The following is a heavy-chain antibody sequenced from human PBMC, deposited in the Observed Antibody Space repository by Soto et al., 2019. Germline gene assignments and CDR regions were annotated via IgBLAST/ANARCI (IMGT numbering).Heavy chain of an antibody. CDR3: ARRASR. Sequence: QPGGSLRLSCAASGFTFSSSEMYWVRQAPGKGLEWVSYIHPSGQPIFYADSVKGRFTISRANAKNPLYLQMSSLRAEDSAVYYCARRASRWGQGTMVTVSS. CDR2: IHPSGQPI. CDR1: GFTFSSSE. J-gene: IGHJ3*01. D-gene: IGHD1-26*01. V-gene: IGHV3-48*03.